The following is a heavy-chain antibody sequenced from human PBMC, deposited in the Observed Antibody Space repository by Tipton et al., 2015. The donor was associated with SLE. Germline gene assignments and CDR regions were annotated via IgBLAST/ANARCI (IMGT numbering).Heavy chain of an antibody. CDR3: ARDHYGSGSLYYFDY. J-gene: IGHJ4*02. Sequence: RSLRLSCAASGFTFSSYAMHWVRQAPGKGLEWVAVISYDGSNKYYADSVKGRFTISRDNSKNTLYLQMNSLRAEDTAVYYCARDHYGSGSLYYFDYWGQGTLVTVSS. CDR1: GFTFSSYA. D-gene: IGHD3-10*01. CDR2: ISYDGSNK. V-gene: IGHV3-30*04.